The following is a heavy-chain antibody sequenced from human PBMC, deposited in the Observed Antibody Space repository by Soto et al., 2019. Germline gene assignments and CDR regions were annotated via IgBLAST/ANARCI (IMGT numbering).Heavy chain of an antibody. J-gene: IGHJ2*01. CDR3: ARESHDIFTGAPWVWEFGL. CDR2: INDRGSI. CDR1: GGSFSGYY. D-gene: IGHD3-9*01. V-gene: IGHV4-34*01. Sequence: QVQLQQWGAGPLRPLETLSLTCGVSGGSFSGYYWAWIRQSPGKGLEWIGQINDRGSINYNPSLEKRSSSAGGTAKKHYSLQSRIVTAGATAVYFGARESHDIFTGAPWVWEFGLWGRGTLVTVSS.